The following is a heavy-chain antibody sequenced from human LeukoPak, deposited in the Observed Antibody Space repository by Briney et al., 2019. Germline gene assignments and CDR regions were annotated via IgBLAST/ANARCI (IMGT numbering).Heavy chain of an antibody. CDR2: FAGSDTTK. V-gene: IGHV3-48*03. Sequence: GGSLRLSCAASGFDFGAYEMNWVRQAPGKGLEWVAYFAGSDTTKYYADSVRGRFTISRDNAKNSLYLQVNSLRAEDTALYYCTTLGYHLDSWGQGTLVTVSS. CDR1: GFDFGAYE. J-gene: IGHJ4*02. CDR3: TTLGYHLDS. D-gene: IGHD3-22*01.